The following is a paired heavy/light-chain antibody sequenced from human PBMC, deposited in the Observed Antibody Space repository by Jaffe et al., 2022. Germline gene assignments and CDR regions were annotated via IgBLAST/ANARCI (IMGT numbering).Heavy chain of an antibody. V-gene: IGHV3-11*01. Sequence: QVQLVESGGGLVKPGGSLRLSCAASGFTFSDYYMSWIRQAPGKGLEWVSYISSSGSTIYYADSVKGRFTISRDNAKNSLYLQMNSLRAEDTAVYYCATNAGDYDFWSGYFYAFDIWGQGTMVTVSS. CDR2: ISSSGSTI. J-gene: IGHJ3*02. D-gene: IGHD3-3*01. CDR3: ATNAGDYDFWSGYFYAFDI. CDR1: GFTFSDYY.
Light chain of an antibody. CDR3: MQALQTRHT. V-gene: IGKV2-28*01. J-gene: IGKJ2*01. CDR2: LGS. CDR1: QSLLHSNGYNY. Sequence: DIVMTQSPLSLPVTPGEPASISCRSSQSLLHSNGYNYLDWYLQKPGQSPQLLIYLGSNRASGVPDRFSGSGSGTDFTLKISRVEAEDVGVYYCMQALQTRHTFGQGTKLEIK.